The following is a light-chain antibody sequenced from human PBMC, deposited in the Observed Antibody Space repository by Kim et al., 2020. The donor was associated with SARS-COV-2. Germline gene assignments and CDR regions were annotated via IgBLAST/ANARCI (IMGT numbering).Light chain of an antibody. CDR3: QQYQNLPPTGT. CDR2: DAL. J-gene: IGKJ4*02. CDR1: QDISKY. V-gene: IGKV1-33*01. Sequence: VGDTVTTTCPASQDISKYLNWCTQRQGEVLKLLIYDALIFETRVPSRFSGSGSATYFTLTLSSLQPEDMVTYYCQQYQNLPPTGTFGEGTKVEIK.